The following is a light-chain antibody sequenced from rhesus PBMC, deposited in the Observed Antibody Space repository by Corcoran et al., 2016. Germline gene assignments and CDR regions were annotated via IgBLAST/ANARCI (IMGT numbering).Light chain of an antibody. J-gene: IGKJ3*01. Sequence: EIVMTQSPATLSVSPGETATISCRTSQSVSNYLAWYQQNPGQVPRLLISGASRRATGIPERFSGSGSGTDFTLTISSLEPEDVAVYYCQETSNLFTFGPGTKLDIK. V-gene: IGKV3-31*02. CDR1: QSVSNY. CDR3: QETSNLFT. CDR2: GAS.